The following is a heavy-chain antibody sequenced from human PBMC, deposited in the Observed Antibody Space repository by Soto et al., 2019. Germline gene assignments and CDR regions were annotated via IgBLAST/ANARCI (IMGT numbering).Heavy chain of an antibody. CDR3: AKGRPGVAAAPDY. D-gene: IGHD2-21*01. J-gene: IGHJ4*02. CDR1: GFTFSDFA. Sequence: LKISCVASGFTFSDFAMAWVRQAPGKGLEWVSSASGSGSGTYYADSVKGRFTISRDNSKNTLFLHMTNLKAGDTALYFCAKGRPGVAAAPDYWGQGTLVTVSS. V-gene: IGHV3-23*01. CDR2: ASGSGSGT.